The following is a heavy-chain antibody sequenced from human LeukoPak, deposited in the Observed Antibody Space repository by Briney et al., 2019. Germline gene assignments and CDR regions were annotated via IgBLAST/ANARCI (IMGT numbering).Heavy chain of an antibody. Sequence: GGSLGLSCAASGFTFSSYWMHWVRQAPGKGLVWVSRINSEGSSMNYADSVKGRFTISRDNAKNTLYLQMNSLRAEDTAVYYCARSGGAAIPYGWDVWGQGTTVTVSS. V-gene: IGHV3-74*01. D-gene: IGHD3-10*01. J-gene: IGHJ6*02. CDR2: INSEGSSM. CDR3: ARSGGAAIPYGWDV. CDR1: GFTFSSYW.